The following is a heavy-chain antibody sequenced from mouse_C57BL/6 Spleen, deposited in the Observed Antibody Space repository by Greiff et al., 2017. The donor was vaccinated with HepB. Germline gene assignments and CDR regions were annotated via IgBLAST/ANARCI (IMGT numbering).Heavy chain of an antibody. J-gene: IGHJ4*01. CDR1: GYAFSSSW. CDR2: IYPGGGAT. D-gene: IGHD2-4*01. V-gene: IGHV1-82*01. CDR3: ARKGNYDSDSTAMDD. Sequence: QVQLQQSGPELVKPGASVKISCKASGYAFSSSWMNWVKQRPGKGLEWIGRIYPGGGATNYNGKLKGKATLTADKSSSTAYMQLSSLTSEDSAVYFCARKGNYDSDSTAMDDWGQGTSVTVSS.